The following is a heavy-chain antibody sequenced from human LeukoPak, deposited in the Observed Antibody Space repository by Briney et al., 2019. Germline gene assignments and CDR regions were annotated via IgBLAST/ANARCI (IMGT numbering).Heavy chain of an antibody. J-gene: IGHJ3*02. CDR1: GFTFSSYG. CDR2: IWYDGSNK. Sequence: GGSLRLSCAASGFTFSSYGMHWVRRAPGKGLEWVALIWYDGSNKYYADSVKGRFTISRDNSKNTLYLQMNSLRAEDTPVYYCARDSRDYYDSTGAFDIWGQGTMVTVSS. V-gene: IGHV3-33*01. D-gene: IGHD3-22*01. CDR3: ARDSRDYYDSTGAFDI.